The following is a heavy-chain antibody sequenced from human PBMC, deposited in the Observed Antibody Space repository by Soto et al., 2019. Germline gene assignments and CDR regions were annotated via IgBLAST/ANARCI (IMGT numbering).Heavy chain of an antibody. V-gene: IGHV1-18*01. D-gene: IGHD6-19*01. CDR2: ISAYNGNT. CDR1: GYTFTSYG. CDR3: ARGESGYSSGWYYYYGMDV. Sequence: ASVKVSCKASGYTFTSYGISWVRQAPGQGLEWMGWISAYNGNTNYAQKLKGRVTMTTDTSTSTAYMELRSLRSDDTAVYYCARGESGYSSGWYYYYGMDVWGKGTTVTVSS. J-gene: IGHJ6*04.